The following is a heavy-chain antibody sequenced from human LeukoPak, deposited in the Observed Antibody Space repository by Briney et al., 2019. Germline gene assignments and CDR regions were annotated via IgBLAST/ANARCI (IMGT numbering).Heavy chain of an antibody. CDR1: GYTSTSYY. V-gene: IGHV1-46*01. CDR3: ATFNSVRQAEGFLEWLLRPLDY. CDR2: INPSGGST. J-gene: IGHJ4*02. Sequence: GASVKVSCKASGYTSTSYYMHWARQAPGQGLEWMGIINPSGGSTIYAQKFQGRVTMTEDTSTDTAYMELSSLRSEDTAVYYCATFNSVRQAEGFLEWLLRPLDYWGQGTLVTVSS. D-gene: IGHD3-3*01.